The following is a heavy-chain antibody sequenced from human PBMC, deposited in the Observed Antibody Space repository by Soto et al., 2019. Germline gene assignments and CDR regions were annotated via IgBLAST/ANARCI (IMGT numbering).Heavy chain of an antibody. CDR1: GDTFNFYS. D-gene: IGHD3-10*01. J-gene: IGHJ4*02. CDR3: ASSYGSGYRAFDY. CDR2: VNPILSMS. Sequence: QVQLVQSGAEVKRPGSSVKVSCKASGDTFNFYSINWVRQAPGVGLEWVGRVNPILSMSNYAQRFQGRVTMTADKSTSTAEMELRSLRSEDTAIYYCASSYGSGYRAFDYWGQGALVTVSS. V-gene: IGHV1-69*02.